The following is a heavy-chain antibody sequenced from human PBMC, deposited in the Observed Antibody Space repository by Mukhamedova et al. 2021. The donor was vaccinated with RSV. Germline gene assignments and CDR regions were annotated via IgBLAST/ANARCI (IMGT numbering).Heavy chain of an antibody. D-gene: IGHD3-3*01. J-gene: IGHJ6*02. CDR2: ISFDETNK. Sequence: VRQAPGKGLEWVAVISFDETNKYYADSVKGRFTISRDNSKNTGYLQMNSLRREDTAVYFCARGDTIFGFWGLDVWGQGTTVTVS. V-gene: IGHV3-30*01. CDR3: ARGDTIFGFWGLDV.